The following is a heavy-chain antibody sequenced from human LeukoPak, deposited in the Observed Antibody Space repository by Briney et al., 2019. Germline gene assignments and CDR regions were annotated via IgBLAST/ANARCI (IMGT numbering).Heavy chain of an antibody. CDR3: ARGATPRCDY. V-gene: IGHV3-64*02. CDR1: GFIFFNYP. J-gene: IGHJ4*02. D-gene: IGHD5-12*01. CDR2: ISSDGGST. Sequence: PGGSLRLSCAASGFIFFNYPMHWVRQAPGKGLEFVSAISSDGGSTYYADSVKGRFTISRDNSKNTLYLQMNSLRAEDTAVYYCARGATPRCDYWGQGTLVTVSS.